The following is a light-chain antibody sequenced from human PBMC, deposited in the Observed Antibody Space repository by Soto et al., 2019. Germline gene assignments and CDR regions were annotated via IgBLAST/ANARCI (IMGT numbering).Light chain of an antibody. V-gene: IGKV3-20*01. CDR2: GAS. Sequence: EIVLTQSPGTLSLSPGARANLSCRASQSVSSSYLAWYQQKTDQATRLLIYGASSSATGIPDRFSGSGSGTDFTFTISRLEPEDSPVYYCQQYGSSPYTFGQGTKMEIK. J-gene: IGKJ2*01. CDR3: QQYGSSPYT. CDR1: QSVSSSY.